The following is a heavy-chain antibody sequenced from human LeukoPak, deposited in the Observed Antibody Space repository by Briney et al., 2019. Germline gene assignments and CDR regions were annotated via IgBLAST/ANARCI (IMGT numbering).Heavy chain of an antibody. CDR2: ISAYNGNT. CDR3: ASGYSAVEYCTGGSCYSAFDI. D-gene: IGHD2-15*01. Sequence: GASVKVSCKASGYIFTSYGIRWVRQAPGQGLEWMGWISAYNGNTNYAQKLQGRVTMTTDTSTSTAYMELRSLRSDDTAVYYCASGYSAVEYCTGGSCYSAFDIWGQGTMVTVSS. CDR1: GYIFTSYG. V-gene: IGHV1-18*01. J-gene: IGHJ3*02.